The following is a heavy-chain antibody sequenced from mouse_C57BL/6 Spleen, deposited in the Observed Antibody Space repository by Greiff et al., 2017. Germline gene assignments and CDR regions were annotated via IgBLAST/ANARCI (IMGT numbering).Heavy chain of an antibody. D-gene: IGHD2-2*01. CDR3: ARHMVTRYAMDY. CDR2: ISSGRSTI. CDR1: GFTFSDYG. J-gene: IGHJ4*01. Sequence: EVKLVESGGGLVKPGGSLKLSCAASGFTFSDYGMHWVRQAPEKGLEWVAYISSGRSTIYYADTVKGRFTISRDNAKNTLFLQMTSLRSEDTAMYYCARHMVTRYAMDYWGQGTSVTVSS. V-gene: IGHV5-17*01.